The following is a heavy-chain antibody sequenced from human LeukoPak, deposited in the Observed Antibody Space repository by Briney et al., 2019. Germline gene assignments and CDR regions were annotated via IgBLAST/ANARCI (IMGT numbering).Heavy chain of an antibody. CDR1: GYTFTDYY. V-gene: IGHV1-69-2*01. CDR3: ATYDSSGYYYYAFDI. CDR2: VDPEDGET. D-gene: IGHD3-22*01. J-gene: IGHJ3*02. Sequence: ASVKVSCKVSGYTFTDYYMDWVQQAPGKGLEWMGLVDPEDGETIYAEKFQGRVTITADTSTDTAYMELSSLRSEDAAVYYCATYDSSGYYYYAFDIWGQGTMVTVSS.